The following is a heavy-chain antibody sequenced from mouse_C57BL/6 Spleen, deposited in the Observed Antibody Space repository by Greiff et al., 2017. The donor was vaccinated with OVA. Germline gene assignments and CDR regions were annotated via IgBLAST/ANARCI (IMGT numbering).Heavy chain of an antibody. V-gene: IGHV1-52*01. J-gene: IGHJ3*01. Sequence: QVQLQQSGAELVRPGSSVKLSCKASGYTFTSYWMHWVKQRPIQGLEWIGNIDPSDSETHYNQKFKDKATLTVDKSSSTAYMQLSSLTSEDSAVYYCARSHNYGSSQAWFAYWGQGTLVTVSA. CDR1: GYTFTSYW. D-gene: IGHD1-1*01. CDR3: ARSHNYGSSQAWFAY. CDR2: IDPSDSET.